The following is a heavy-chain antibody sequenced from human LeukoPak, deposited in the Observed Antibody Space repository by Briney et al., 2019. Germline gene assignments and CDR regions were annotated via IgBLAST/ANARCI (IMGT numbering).Heavy chain of an antibody. J-gene: IGHJ6*02. CDR3: AKDIAARPNYYYGMDV. CDR1: GFTFSNYN. D-gene: IGHD6-6*01. CDR2: ISGSGGST. V-gene: IGHV3-23*01. Sequence: PGGSLRLSCAASGFTFSNYNMNWVRQAPGKGLEWVSAISGSGGSTYYADSVKGRFTISRDNSKNTLYLQMNSLRAEDTAVYYCAKDIAARPNYYYGMDVWGQGTTVTVSS.